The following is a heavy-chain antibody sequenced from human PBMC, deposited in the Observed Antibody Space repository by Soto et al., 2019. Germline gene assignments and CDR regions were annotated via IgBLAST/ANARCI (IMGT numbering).Heavy chain of an antibody. CDR3: AREAIVLVPAKGSHNWFDP. Sequence: PSETLSLTCTVSGGSISSGDYYWSWIRQPPGKGLEWIGYIYYSGSTYYNPSLKSRVTISVDTSKNQFSLKLSSVTAADTAVYYCAREAIVLVPAKGSHNWFDPWGQGTLVTVSS. V-gene: IGHV4-30-4*01. J-gene: IGHJ5*02. D-gene: IGHD2-2*01. CDR1: GGSISSGDYY. CDR2: IYYSGST.